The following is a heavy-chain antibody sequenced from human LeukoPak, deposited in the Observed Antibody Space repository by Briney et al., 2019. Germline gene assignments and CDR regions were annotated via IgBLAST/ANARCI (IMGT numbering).Heavy chain of an antibody. CDR1: GYTFTGYY. CDR3: ARVPSSGYYRPVGNDAFDI. J-gene: IGHJ3*02. V-gene: IGHV1-2*02. Sequence: ASVKVSCKASGYTFTGYYMHWVRQAPGQGLEWMGWINPNSGGTNYAQKFQGRVTMTRDTSISTAYMELSRLRSDDTAVYYCARVPSSGYYRPVGNDAFDIWGQGTMVTVSS. CDR2: INPNSGGT. D-gene: IGHD3-22*01.